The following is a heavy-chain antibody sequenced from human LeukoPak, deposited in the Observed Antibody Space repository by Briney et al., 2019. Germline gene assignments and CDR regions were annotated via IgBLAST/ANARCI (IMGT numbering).Heavy chain of an antibody. Sequence: ASVKVSCKASGYTFTIYYMHWVRQAPGQGLEWMGIINPSGGSTSYAQKFQGRVTMTRDTSTSTVYMELSSLRSEDTAVYYCARDDYIAVAGYWGQGTLVTVSS. V-gene: IGHV1-46*01. CDR2: INPSGGST. CDR3: ARDDYIAVAGY. J-gene: IGHJ4*02. D-gene: IGHD6-19*01. CDR1: GYTFTIYY.